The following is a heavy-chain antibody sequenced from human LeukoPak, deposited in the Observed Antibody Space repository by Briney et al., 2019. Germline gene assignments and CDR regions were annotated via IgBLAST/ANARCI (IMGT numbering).Heavy chain of an antibody. CDR2: ISSSSSYI. D-gene: IGHD3-10*01. CDR1: GFTFSSYS. V-gene: IGHV3-21*01. CDR3: AREIRPFGELYVQNYYYGMDV. Sequence: PGGSLRLSCAASGFTFSSYSMNWVRQAPGKGLGWVSSISSSSSYIYYADSVKGRFTISRDNAKNSLYLQMNSLRAEDTAVYYCAREIRPFGELYVQNYYYGMDVWGQGTTVTVSS. J-gene: IGHJ6*02.